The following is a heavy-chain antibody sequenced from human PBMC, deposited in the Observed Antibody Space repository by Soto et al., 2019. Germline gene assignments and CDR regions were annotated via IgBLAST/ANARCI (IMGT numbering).Heavy chain of an antibody. CDR1: GFTFSSYG. CDR2: ISYDGSNK. CDR3: AKAPSTFSYCSGGSCYLDY. D-gene: IGHD2-15*01. V-gene: IGHV3-30*18. Sequence: GGSLRLSCAASGFTFSSYGMHWVRQAPGKGLEWVAVISYDGSNKYYADSVKGRFTISRDNSKNTLYLQMNSLRAEDTAVYYCAKAPSTFSYCSGGSCYLDYWGQGTLVTVSS. J-gene: IGHJ4*02.